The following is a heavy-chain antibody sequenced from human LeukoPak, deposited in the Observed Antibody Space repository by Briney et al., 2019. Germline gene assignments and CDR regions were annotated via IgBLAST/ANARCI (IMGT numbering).Heavy chain of an antibody. J-gene: IGHJ4*02. CDR1: GFTVSTNY. CDR2: IYSGGST. CDR3: ARGRGSYYFDY. Sequence: PGGPLRLSCAASGFTVSTNYMSWVRQAPGKGLEWVSVIYSGGSTYYADSVKGRFTISRDNSKNTLYLQMNSLRAGDTAVYYCARGRGSYYFDYWGQGTLVTVSS. D-gene: IGHD1-26*01. V-gene: IGHV3-53*01.